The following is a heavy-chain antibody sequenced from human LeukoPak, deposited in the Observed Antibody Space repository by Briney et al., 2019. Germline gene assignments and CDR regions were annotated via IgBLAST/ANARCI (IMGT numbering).Heavy chain of an antibody. V-gene: IGHV1-69*05. CDR3: AGESDSYGYF. Sequence: SVKVSCKASGGTFTSYAISWVRQAPGQGLEWMGGIIPIFGTANYAQKFQGRVTITTDESTSTAYMELSSLRSEDTAVYYCAGESDSYGYFRGQGTLVTVSS. CDR2: IIPIFGTA. J-gene: IGHJ4*02. D-gene: IGHD5-18*01. CDR1: GGTFTSYA.